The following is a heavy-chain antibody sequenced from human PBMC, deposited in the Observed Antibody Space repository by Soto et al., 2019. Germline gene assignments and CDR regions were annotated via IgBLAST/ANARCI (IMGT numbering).Heavy chain of an antibody. V-gene: IGHV1-58*01. D-gene: IGHD4-17*01. J-gene: IGHJ3*01. CDR1: GFTFTRSA. Sequence: SVKVSCKASGFTFTRSAVQWVRQARGQRPEWIGWIVVGSGNTNYAQKFQERVTITRDMSTSTAYMELSSLRSEDTAVYYCAAFATTGDAFDVWGQGTMVTV. CDR3: AAFATTGDAFDV. CDR2: IVVGSGNT.